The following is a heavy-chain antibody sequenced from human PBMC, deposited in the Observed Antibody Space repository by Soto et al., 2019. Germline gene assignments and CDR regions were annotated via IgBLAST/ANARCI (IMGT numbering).Heavy chain of an antibody. CDR1: GYNFTNYW. D-gene: IGHD3-10*02. Sequence: PGESLKISGKGSGYNFTNYWIGWVRQMPGKGLESMGIIYPGDSDTRYSPSFQGQVTISADKSISTAYLQWSSLKASDTAMYYCAGGGVRGVVTRTRDYYGMDVWGQGTTVTVSS. CDR2: IYPGDSDT. V-gene: IGHV5-51*01. CDR3: AGGGVRGVVTRTRDYYGMDV. J-gene: IGHJ6*02.